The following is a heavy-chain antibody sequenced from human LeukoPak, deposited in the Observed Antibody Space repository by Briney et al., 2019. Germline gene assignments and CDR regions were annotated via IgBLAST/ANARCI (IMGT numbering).Heavy chain of an antibody. J-gene: IGHJ4*02. CDR3: ARGPVGTYYDFWSGYDAGYYFDY. CDR1: GGSISSYY. Sequence: PSETLSLTCTVSGGSISSYYWSWIRQPPGKGLEWIGEINHSGSTNYNPSLKSRVTISVDTSKNQFSLKLSSVTAADTAVYYCARGPVGTYYDFWSGYDAGYYFDYWGQGTLVTVSS. V-gene: IGHV4-34*01. D-gene: IGHD3-3*01. CDR2: INHSGST.